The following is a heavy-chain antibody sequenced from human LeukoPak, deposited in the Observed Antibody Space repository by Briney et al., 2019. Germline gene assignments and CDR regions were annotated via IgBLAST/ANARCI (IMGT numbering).Heavy chain of an antibody. CDR1: GFTFSSYE. J-gene: IGHJ5*02. CDR3: ARDEWFDA. V-gene: IGHV3-48*03. Sequence: PGGSLRLSCAASGFTFSSYEMNWVRQPPGKGLEWVSYISSGGSTIYYADSVKGRFTISRDNAKNSLYLQMNSLRAEDTALYYCARDEWFDAWGQGTLVTVSS. CDR2: ISSGGSTI.